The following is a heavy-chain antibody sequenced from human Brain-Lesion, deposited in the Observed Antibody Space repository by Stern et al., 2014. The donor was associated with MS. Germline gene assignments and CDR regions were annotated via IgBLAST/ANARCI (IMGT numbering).Heavy chain of an antibody. J-gene: IGHJ6*02. Sequence: QVQLVQSGAEVKKPGASVKVSCKTSGYIFTGYYIHWVRQAPGQGLEWMAWITPNIGGTKYAQKFQGRVTMSRDTSISTAYVELSSLTSDDTAVYYCARDQRGITIFGVVTDYYYLGMDVWGQGTTVTVSS. D-gene: IGHD3-3*01. CDR2: ITPNIGGT. CDR3: ARDQRGITIFGVVTDYYYLGMDV. CDR1: GYIFTGYY. V-gene: IGHV1-2*02.